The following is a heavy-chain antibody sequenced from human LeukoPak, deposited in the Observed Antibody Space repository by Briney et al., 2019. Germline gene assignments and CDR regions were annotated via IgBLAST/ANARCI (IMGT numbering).Heavy chain of an antibody. CDR1: GFTFSNAW. J-gene: IGHJ4*02. Sequence: GGSLRLSCAASGFTFSNAWMSWVRQAPGKGLEWVGRIKRKTDGGTTDYAAPVKGRFTISRDDSKNTLFLQMNSLKTEDTAMYYCTPEGLKRAISSDFDYWGQGILVTVSS. V-gene: IGHV3-15*01. CDR3: TPEGLKRAISSDFDY. D-gene: IGHD5-24*01. CDR2: IKRKTDGGTT.